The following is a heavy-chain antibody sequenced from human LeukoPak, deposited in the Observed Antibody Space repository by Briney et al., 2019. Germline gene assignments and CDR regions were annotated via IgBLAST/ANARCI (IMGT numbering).Heavy chain of an antibody. D-gene: IGHD1-26*01. V-gene: IGHV3-23*01. CDR1: GFTFSSYA. CDR3: ARVRVGATYGGAFDI. J-gene: IGHJ3*02. CDR2: ISGSGGST. Sequence: GGSLRLSCAASGFTFSSYAMSWVRQAPGKGLEWVSGISGSGGSTYYADSVKGRFTISRDNSKNTLYLQMNSLRAEDTAVYYCARVRVGATYGGAFDIWGQGTMVTVSS.